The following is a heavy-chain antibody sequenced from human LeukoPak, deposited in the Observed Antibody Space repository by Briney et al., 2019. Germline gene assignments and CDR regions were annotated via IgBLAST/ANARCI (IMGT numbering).Heavy chain of an antibody. CDR2: IWYDGSNK. V-gene: IGHV3-33*06. CDR1: GFTFSSYG. CDR3: AKDRGGYGYYYMDV. D-gene: IGHD5-12*01. J-gene: IGHJ6*03. Sequence: GGSLRLSCAVSGFTFSSYGMHWVRQAPGKGLEWVAVIWYDGSNKYYADSVKGRFTISRDNSKDTLYLQMNSLRAEDTAVYYCAKDRGGYGYYYMDVRGKGTTVTVSS.